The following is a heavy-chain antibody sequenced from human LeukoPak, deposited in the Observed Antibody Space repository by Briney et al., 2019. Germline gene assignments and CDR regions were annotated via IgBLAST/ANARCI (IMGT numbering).Heavy chain of an antibody. D-gene: IGHD2-15*01. CDR2: TYYRSKWYN. J-gene: IGHJ4*02. CDR1: GDSVSSNSAG. V-gene: IGHV6-1*01. CDR3: ARDSHCSGGSCYGGVPDY. Sequence: SQTLSLTCAISGDSVSSNSAGWNWIRQSPSRGLEWLGRTYYRSKWYNDFAPSVRNRITINPDTSKNQFSLQLNSVTAADTAVYYCARDSHCSGGSCYGGVPDYWGQGTLVTVSS.